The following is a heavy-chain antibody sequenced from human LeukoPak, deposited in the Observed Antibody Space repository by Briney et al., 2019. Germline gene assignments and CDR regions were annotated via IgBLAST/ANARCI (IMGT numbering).Heavy chain of an antibody. CDR1: GFTLSDSY. D-gene: IGHD6-19*01. Sequence: GGSLRLSCAASGFTLSDSYMSWIRQAPGKGLERVSYLSSSSSNTNYADSVKGRFTISRDNAKNSLYVQMNSLRAEDTAVYFCAKDARRTSGWWFFDYWGQGTLVTVSS. CDR2: LSSSSSNT. V-gene: IGHV3-11*05. CDR3: AKDARRTSGWWFFDY. J-gene: IGHJ4*02.